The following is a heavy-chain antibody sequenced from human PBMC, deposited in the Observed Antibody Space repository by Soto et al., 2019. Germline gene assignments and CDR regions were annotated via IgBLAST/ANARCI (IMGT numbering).Heavy chain of an antibody. CDR3: AGGGGSITMVRGVMVYWFDP. D-gene: IGHD3-10*01. CDR1: GYTFTSYA. Sequence: ASVKVSCKASGYTFTSYAMHWVRQAPGQRLEWMGWINAGNGNTKYSQKFQGRVTITRDTSASKAYMELSSLGSEDTAVYYCAGGGGSITMVRGVMVYWFDPWGQGTLVTVSS. CDR2: INAGNGNT. J-gene: IGHJ5*02. V-gene: IGHV1-3*01.